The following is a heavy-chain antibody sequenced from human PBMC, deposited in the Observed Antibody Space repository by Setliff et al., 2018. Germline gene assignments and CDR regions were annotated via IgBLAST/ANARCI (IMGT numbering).Heavy chain of an antibody. CDR1: GYIFNNYF. V-gene: IGHV1-2*06. D-gene: IGHD1-26*01. CDR3: ARVREWELLKNWFDP. J-gene: IGHJ5*02. Sequence: ASVKVSCKASGYIFNNYFLHWVRQAPGQGLEWMGRFHPYSGHTNYAQNFQGRVTMTMDKATSTSYMELNSLRYEDTAVYYCARVREWELLKNWFDPWGQGTLVTVSS. CDR2: FHPYSGHT.